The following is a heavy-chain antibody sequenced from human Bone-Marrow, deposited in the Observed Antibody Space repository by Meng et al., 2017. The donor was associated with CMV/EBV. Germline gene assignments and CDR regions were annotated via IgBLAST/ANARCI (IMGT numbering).Heavy chain of an antibody. V-gene: IGHV1-69*05. CDR2: IIPIFGTA. CDR1: GGTFSSYA. D-gene: IGHD3-22*01. CDR3: ARSFHYDSTGDERRQIPDF. Sequence: SVKVSCKASGGTFSSYAISWVRQAPGQGLEWMGGIIPIFGTANYAQKFQGRVTITTDESTSTAYMELSSLRSEDTAVYYCARSFHYDSTGDERRQIPDFWGQGTLVTVSS. J-gene: IGHJ4*02.